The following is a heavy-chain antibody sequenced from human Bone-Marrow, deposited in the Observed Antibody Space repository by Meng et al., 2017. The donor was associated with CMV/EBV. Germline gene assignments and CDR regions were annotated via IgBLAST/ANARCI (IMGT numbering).Heavy chain of an antibody. V-gene: IGHV4-39*07. Sequence: SETLSLTCTVSGGSISSSSYYWGWIRQPPGKGLEWIGSIYYSGSTYYNPSLTSRVTISVDTSKNQFSLKLSSVTAADTAVYYCASGYYDFWSGYHTSWGQGTLVTVSS. CDR1: GGSISSSSYY. D-gene: IGHD3-3*01. CDR3: ASGYYDFWSGYHTS. J-gene: IGHJ5*02. CDR2: IYYSGST.